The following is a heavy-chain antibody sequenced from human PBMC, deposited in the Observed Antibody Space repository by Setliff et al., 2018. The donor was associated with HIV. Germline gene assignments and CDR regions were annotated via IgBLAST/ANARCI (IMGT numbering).Heavy chain of an antibody. D-gene: IGHD3-16*01. CDR2: INSDGSST. J-gene: IGHJ4*02. CDR1: GFTFSSYW. V-gene: IGHV3-74*01. Sequence: GGSLRLSCAASGFTFSSYWMHWVRQAPGKGLVWVSRINSDGSSTRYADSVKGRFTISRDNAKNSVYLQMNSLRAEDTAVYYCARDEATGGVDYWGQGTLVTVSS. CDR3: ARDEATGGVDY.